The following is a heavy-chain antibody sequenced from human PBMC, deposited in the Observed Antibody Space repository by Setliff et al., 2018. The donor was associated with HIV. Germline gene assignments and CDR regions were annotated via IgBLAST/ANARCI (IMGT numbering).Heavy chain of an antibody. J-gene: IGHJ4*02. CDR2: INAGNGNT. CDR3: ARIPNHSSGFDY. Sequence: GASVKVSCKASGYTFTSYVMHWVRQAPGQRLEWMGWINAGNGNTKYSQKFQGRVTITADESTTTAYMELSSLRSEDTAVYYCARIPNHSSGFDYWGQGTPVTVSS. D-gene: IGHD3-22*01. V-gene: IGHV1-3*01. CDR1: GYTFTSYV.